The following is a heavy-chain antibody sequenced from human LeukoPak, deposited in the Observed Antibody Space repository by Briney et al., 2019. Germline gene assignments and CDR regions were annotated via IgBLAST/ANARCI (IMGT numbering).Heavy chain of an antibody. CDR3: ARTPESYYDSSGYDY. J-gene: IGHJ4*02. D-gene: IGHD3-22*01. CDR1: GFTFSSYS. CDR2: ISSSSSYI. V-gene: IGHV3-21*01. Sequence: GGSLRLSCAASGFTFSSYSMNWVRQAPGKGLEWVSSISSSSSYIYYADSVKGRFTISRDNAKNSLYLQMNSLRAEDTAVYYCARTPESYYDSSGYDYWGQGTLVTVSS.